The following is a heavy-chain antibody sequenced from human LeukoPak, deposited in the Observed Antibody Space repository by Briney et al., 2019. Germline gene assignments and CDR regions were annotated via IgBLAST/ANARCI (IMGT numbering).Heavy chain of an antibody. CDR1: GGSISSSSYY. CDR2: IYYTGGT. Sequence: SETLSLTCTVSGGSISSSSYYWGWIRQPPGKGLEWIGSIYYTGGTYYNPSLKGRVTISVDTSKKQFSLNLSSVTAADTAVYYCARHGSGPVGATNYWGQGTLVTVSS. J-gene: IGHJ4*02. V-gene: IGHV4-39*01. D-gene: IGHD1-26*01. CDR3: ARHGSGPVGATNY.